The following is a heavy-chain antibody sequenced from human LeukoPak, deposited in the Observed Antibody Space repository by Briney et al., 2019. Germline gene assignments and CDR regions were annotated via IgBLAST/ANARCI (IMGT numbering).Heavy chain of an antibody. J-gene: IGHJ6*02. CDR1: GGSISHYY. V-gene: IGHV4-59*01. Sequence: SETLSLTCTVSGGSISHYYWSWIRQPPGKGPEWMGYIYYTGTTNYNPSLKSRVTISVDTSKNQFSLKLNSVTAADTAVYYCAREDPQTKVPEGMDVWGQGTTVTVSS. CDR2: IYYTGTT. D-gene: IGHD4/OR15-4a*01. CDR3: AREDPQTKVPEGMDV.